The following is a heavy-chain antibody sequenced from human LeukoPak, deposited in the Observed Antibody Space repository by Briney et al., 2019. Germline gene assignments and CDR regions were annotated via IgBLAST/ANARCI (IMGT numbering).Heavy chain of an antibody. Sequence: GVLRLSCAASGLIFSSYAMTWVRPAPGKGLGWGSSFGLYGGTTHYADSVKGRFTISRDNSKNTLYLQMTSLRADDTAVYYCVKDSSTTSWYFAFDVWGQGTMVAAS. CDR1: GLIFSSYA. J-gene: IGHJ3*01. D-gene: IGHD2-2*01. V-gene: IGHV3-23*01. CDR2: FGLYGGTT. CDR3: VKDSSTTSWYFAFDV.